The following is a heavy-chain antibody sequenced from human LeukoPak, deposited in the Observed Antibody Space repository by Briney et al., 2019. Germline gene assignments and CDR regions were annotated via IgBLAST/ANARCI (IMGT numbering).Heavy chain of an antibody. J-gene: IGHJ4*02. CDR3: TFYPTQYRGFDL. CDR1: GFTFSDYY. D-gene: IGHD2-2*02. CDR2: ISSSGSTI. V-gene: IGHV3-11*01. Sequence: PVGTLRLSCAVSGFTFSDYYISWIRRPPGKGLEWVSYISSSGSTIYSADSVKGRLTISRDNAKNSLSLQMHSLRAEHTAVYYCTFYPTQYRGFDLGGQGTFVTVP.